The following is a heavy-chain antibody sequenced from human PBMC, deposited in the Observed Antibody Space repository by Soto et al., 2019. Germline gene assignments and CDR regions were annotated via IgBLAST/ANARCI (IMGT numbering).Heavy chain of an antibody. CDR3: ARGQGSRSLVWFDP. J-gene: IGHJ5*02. V-gene: IGHV1-8*01. Sequence: ASVKVSCKASGYTFTSYDINCVRQATGQGLEWMGWMNPSSGNTGYAQKFQGRVTMTRNTSISTAYMELSSLRSEDTAVYYCARGQGSRSLVWFDPWGQGTLVTVSS. CDR1: GYTFTSYD. CDR2: MNPSSGNT. D-gene: IGHD2-15*01.